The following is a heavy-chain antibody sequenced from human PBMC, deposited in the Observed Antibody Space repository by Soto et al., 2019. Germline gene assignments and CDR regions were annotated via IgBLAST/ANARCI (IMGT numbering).Heavy chain of an antibody. V-gene: IGHV1-69*04. J-gene: IGHJ4*02. CDR3: ARVKLRRPASSFDY. D-gene: IGHD2-2*01. Sequence: SGKVSCKASGGTFSSYANNWVGQAPVKGLEWMGRIIPIVGTPNYAQKFQGRVTTTADKSTSTAHMELSILRSEDTAVYYCARVKLRRPASSFDYWGQGTLVTVSS. CDR2: IIPIVGTP. CDR1: GGTFSSYA.